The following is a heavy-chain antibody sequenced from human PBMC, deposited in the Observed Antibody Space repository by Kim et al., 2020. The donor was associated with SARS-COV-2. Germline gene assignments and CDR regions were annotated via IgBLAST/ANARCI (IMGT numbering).Heavy chain of an antibody. J-gene: IGHJ5*02. CDR3: ATWMTGHFDH. V-gene: IGHV3-30*07. Sequence: NKHYTDSVEGRFGISRDNYRNRVFLQMSSLRPEDTAVYYCATWMTGHFDHWGQGALVTVSS. D-gene: IGHD3-9*01. CDR2: NK.